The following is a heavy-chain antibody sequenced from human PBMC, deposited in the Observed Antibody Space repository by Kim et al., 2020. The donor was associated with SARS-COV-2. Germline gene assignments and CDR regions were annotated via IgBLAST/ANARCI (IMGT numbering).Heavy chain of an antibody. Sequence: SETLSLTCAVYGGSFSGYYWSWIRQPPGKGLEWIGEINHSGSTNYNPSLKSRVTISVDTSKNQFSLKLSSVTAADPAVYYCARGRLGSGWYGKYYFDYWCQGTLVTVSS. D-gene: IGHD6-19*01. V-gene: IGHV4-34*01. CDR3: ARGRLGSGWYGKYYFDY. CDR2: INHSGST. J-gene: IGHJ4*02. CDR1: GGSFSGYY.